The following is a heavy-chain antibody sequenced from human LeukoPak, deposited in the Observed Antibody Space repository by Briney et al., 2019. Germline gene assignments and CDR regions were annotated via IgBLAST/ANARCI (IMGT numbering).Heavy chain of an antibody. V-gene: IGHV1-69*13. D-gene: IGHD4-23*01. CDR2: IIPIFGTA. Sequence: ASVKVSCKASGGTFSSYAISWVRQAPGRGLEWMGGIIPIFGTANYAQKFQGRVTITADESTSTAYMELSSLRSEDTAVYYCARGSTTVVNGMYYYYYGMDVWGQGTTVTVSS. CDR1: GGTFSSYA. J-gene: IGHJ6*02. CDR3: ARGSTTVVNGMYYYYYGMDV.